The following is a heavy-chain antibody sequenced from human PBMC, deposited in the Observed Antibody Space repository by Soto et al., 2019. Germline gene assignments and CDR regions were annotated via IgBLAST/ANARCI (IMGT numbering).Heavy chain of an antibody. CDR2: ISAYNGNT. CDR3: AREGGRRVTTHGPIYYYYHYYIDV. Sequence: QVRLVQSGAEVKKPGASVKVSCKASGYTFTSYGISWVRQAPGQGREWMGWISAYNGNTNYAQKLQGRVTMTTDTSTRTAYMELRSLRSDDTDVDYCAREGGRRVTTHGPIYYYYHYYIDVWGKGTTVTVSS. V-gene: IGHV1-18*01. J-gene: IGHJ6*03. D-gene: IGHD4-17*01. CDR1: GYTFTSYG.